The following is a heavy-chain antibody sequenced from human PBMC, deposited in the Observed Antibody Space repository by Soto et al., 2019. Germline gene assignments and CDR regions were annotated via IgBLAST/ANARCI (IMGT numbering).Heavy chain of an antibody. CDR3: AKDADYYGSGSYYNVLDY. V-gene: IGHV3-23*01. J-gene: IGHJ4*02. CDR1: GFTFTNYG. CDR2: ISGGGGSA. Sequence: GGSLRLSCAASGFTFTNYGMSWVRQAPGKGLEWVSSISGGGGSAYYADSVMGRFTISRDNSKNTLYLQMNSLRAEDTAVYYCAKDADYYGSGSYYNVLDYWGQGTLVTVSS. D-gene: IGHD3-10*01.